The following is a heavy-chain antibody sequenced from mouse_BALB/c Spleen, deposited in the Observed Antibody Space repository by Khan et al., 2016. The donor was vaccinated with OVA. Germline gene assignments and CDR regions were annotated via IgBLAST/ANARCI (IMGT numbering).Heavy chain of an antibody. J-gene: IGHJ2*01. CDR3: TRVSGSSGVDY. CDR2: IGSGGST. Sequence: EVELVESGGGLVKPGGTLKLSCAASGFTFSRYPMSWVRQTPEKRLEWVASIGSGGSTYYPASVKGRCIISTDNAANILYLQMSSLRSEDTAMYYCTRVSGSSGVDYWGQGTTLTVSS. D-gene: IGHD1-1*01. CDR1: GFTFSRYP. V-gene: IGHV5-6-5*01.